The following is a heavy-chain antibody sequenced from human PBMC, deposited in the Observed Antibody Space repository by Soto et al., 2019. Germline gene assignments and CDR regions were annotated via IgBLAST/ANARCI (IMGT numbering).Heavy chain of an antibody. D-gene: IGHD3-9*01. Sequence: PGGSLRLSYARSGFTFSSYDMHWDRQATGKGLEWVSAIGTAGDTYYPGSVKGRFTISRENAKNSLYLQMNSLRAEDTAVYYCASSTYYDMLTGSHGAFGIWGQGTMGTGSS. CDR2: IGTAGDT. CDR3: ASSTYYDMLTGSHGAFGI. CDR1: GFTFSSYD. V-gene: IGHV3-13*01. J-gene: IGHJ3*02.